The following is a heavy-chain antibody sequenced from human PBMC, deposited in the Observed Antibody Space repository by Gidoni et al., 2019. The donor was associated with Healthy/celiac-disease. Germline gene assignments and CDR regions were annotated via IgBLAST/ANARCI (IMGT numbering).Heavy chain of an antibody. Sequence: QEQLVQSGAEVKKPGASVKVSCKASGYTFTDYYMHWVRQAPGQGLEWMGWVNPNSGGTKYAQKFPDRVSMTTDTSISTAYMEVSRLTSDDTAVYYCARGTIRMDVWGQGTTVTVSS. J-gene: IGHJ6*02. CDR1: GYTFTDYY. V-gene: IGHV1-2*02. CDR3: ARGTIRMDV. D-gene: IGHD2-21*01. CDR2: VNPNSGGT.